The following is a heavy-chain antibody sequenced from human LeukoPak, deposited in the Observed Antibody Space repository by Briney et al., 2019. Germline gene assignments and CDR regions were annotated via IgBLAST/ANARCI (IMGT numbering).Heavy chain of an antibody. Sequence: ASVKVSCKASGGTFSSYAISWVRQAPGQGLEWMGGIIPIFGTANYAQKFQGRVTITADKSTSTAYMELSSLRSEDTAVYYCARDRQNDYYGSGSYYDYWGQGTLVTVSS. V-gene: IGHV1-69*06. CDR1: GGTFSSYA. J-gene: IGHJ4*02. D-gene: IGHD3-10*01. CDR3: ARDRQNDYYGSGSYYDY. CDR2: IIPIFGTA.